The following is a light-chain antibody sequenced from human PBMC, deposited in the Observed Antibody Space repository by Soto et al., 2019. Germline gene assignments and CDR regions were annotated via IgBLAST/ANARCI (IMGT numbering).Light chain of an antibody. V-gene: IGKV1-12*01. CDR1: QGISSW. CDR3: QQANSFPLT. J-gene: IGKJ4*01. Sequence: DILLTQSPSSVSASVGDRVSITCRASQGISSWLAWYQQQPGSAPKLLIYTGSSLQSGVPSRFSGTGCGTDFTLTISRQQPDDVATYYCQQANSFPLTFGEGTKVEIK. CDR2: TGS.